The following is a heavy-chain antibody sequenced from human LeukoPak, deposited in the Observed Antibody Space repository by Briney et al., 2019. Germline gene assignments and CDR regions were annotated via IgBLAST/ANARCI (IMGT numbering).Heavy chain of an antibody. CDR3: ARRRYDYVWGSYRYTTTFDP. CDR1: GGSFSGYY. J-gene: IGHJ5*02. V-gene: IGHV4-34*01. CDR2: INHSGST. Sequence: SETLSLTCAVYGGSFSGYYWSWIRQPPGKGLEWIGEINHSGSTNYNPSLKSRVTISVDTSKNQFSLKLSSVTAADTAVYYCARRRYDYVWGSYRYTTTFDPWGQGTLVTVSS. D-gene: IGHD3-16*02.